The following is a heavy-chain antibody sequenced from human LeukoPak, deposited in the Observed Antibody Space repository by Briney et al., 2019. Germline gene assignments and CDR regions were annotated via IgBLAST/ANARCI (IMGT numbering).Heavy chain of an antibody. Sequence: ASVKVSCKVSGYTLTELSMHWVRQAPGKGLEWMGGFDPEDGETIYAQKFQGRVTMTEDTSTDTAYMEQSSLRSEDTAVYYCATATIRNYYYGMDVWGQGTTVTVSS. D-gene: IGHD5-12*01. J-gene: IGHJ6*02. CDR2: FDPEDGET. CDR1: GYTLTELS. CDR3: ATATIRNYYYGMDV. V-gene: IGHV1-24*01.